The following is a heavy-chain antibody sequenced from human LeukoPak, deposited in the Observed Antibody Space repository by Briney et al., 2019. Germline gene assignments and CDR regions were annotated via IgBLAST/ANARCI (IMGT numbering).Heavy chain of an antibody. J-gene: IGHJ4*02. D-gene: IGHD2-15*01. CDR3: AKRNCSGGSCYPLDY. Sequence: PGGSLRLSCAASGFTFNTYAMSWVRQAPGKGLEWVSLISSSGIRTNYADSVKGRFTISRDNSKSTLFLQMNSLRAEDTAVHFCAKRNCSGGSCYPLDYWGQGTLVTVSS. CDR1: GFTFNTYA. CDR2: ISSSGIRT. V-gene: IGHV3-23*01.